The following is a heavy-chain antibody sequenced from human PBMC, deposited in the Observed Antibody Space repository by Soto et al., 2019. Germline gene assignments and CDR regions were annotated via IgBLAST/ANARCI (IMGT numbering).Heavy chain of an antibody. Sequence: SETLSLTCAVSGGSISSGGYSWSWIRQPPGKGLEWIGYIYHSGSTYYNPSLKSRVTISVDRSKNQFSLKLSSVTAADTAVYYCARHYDINTMFDPWGQGTLGTVSS. CDR1: GGSISSGGYS. J-gene: IGHJ5*02. CDR3: ARHYDINTMFDP. CDR2: IYHSGST. V-gene: IGHV4-30-2*01. D-gene: IGHD3-9*01.